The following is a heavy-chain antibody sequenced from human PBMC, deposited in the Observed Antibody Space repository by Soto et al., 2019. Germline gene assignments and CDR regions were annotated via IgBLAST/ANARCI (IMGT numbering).Heavy chain of an antibody. CDR1: GFTFSSYA. CDR2: ISGSGGST. J-gene: IGHJ3*02. D-gene: IGHD2-2*01. V-gene: IGHV3-23*01. Sequence: EVQLLESGGGLVQPGGSLRLSCAASGFTFSSYAMSWVRQAPGKGLEWVSAISGSGGSTCYADSVKGRFTISRDNSKNTLYLQMNSLRAEDTAVYYCAKDWVRIVVVPAAMNAFDIWGQGTMVTVSS. CDR3: AKDWVRIVVVPAAMNAFDI.